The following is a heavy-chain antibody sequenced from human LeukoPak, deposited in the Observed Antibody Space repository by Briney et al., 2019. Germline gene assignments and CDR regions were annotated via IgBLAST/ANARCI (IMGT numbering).Heavy chain of an antibody. V-gene: IGHV3-13*01. CDR2: IGTAGDT. CDR1: GFTFSSYA. D-gene: IGHD3-16*01. Sequence: GGSLRLSCATSGFTFSSYAMHWVRQATGKGLEWVSTIGTAGDTFYPGSVKGRFTVSRENAKNSLSLQMNSLRAEDTAVYYCARWGIQDYWGQGTLVTVSS. J-gene: IGHJ4*02. CDR3: ARWGIQDY.